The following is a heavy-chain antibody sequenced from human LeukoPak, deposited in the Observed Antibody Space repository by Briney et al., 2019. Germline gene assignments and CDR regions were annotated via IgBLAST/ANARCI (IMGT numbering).Heavy chain of an antibody. CDR3: ARDAVTASYDGMDV. CDR1: GFTFSDYY. D-gene: IGHD2-21*02. CDR2: ISSSSSTI. J-gene: IGHJ6*02. V-gene: IGHV3-11*01. Sequence: PGGSLRLSCAASGFTFSDYYMSWIRQAPGKGLEWVSYISSSSSTIYYADSVKGRFTISRDNAKNSLYLQMNSLRAEDTAVYYCARDAVTASYDGMDVWGQGTTVTVSS.